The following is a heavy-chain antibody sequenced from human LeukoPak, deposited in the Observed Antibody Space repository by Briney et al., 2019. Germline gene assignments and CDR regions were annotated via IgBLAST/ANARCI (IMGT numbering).Heavy chain of an antibody. CDR1: GGSFSGYY. J-gene: IGHJ4*02. V-gene: IGHV4-34*01. D-gene: IGHD3-22*01. CDR2: INHSGST. CDR3: ARATPSDYYDSSGYLGGHFDY. Sequence: SETLSLTCAVYGGSFSGYYWSWIRQPPGKGLEWIGEINHSGSTNYNPSLKSRVTISVDTSKNQFSLKLSSVTAADTAVYYCARATPSDYYDSSGYLGGHFDYWGQGTLVTVSS.